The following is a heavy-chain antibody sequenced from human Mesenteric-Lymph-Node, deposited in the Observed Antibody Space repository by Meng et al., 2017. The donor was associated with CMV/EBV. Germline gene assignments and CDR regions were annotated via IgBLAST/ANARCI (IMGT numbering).Heavy chain of an antibody. V-gene: IGHV3-7*01. CDR1: GFTFSSYG. CDR3: ARDYYASGSFDY. Sequence: GESLKISCAASGFTFSSYGMHWVRQAPGKGLEWVANINQDGSVKHYVDSLKGRFTISRDNAKNSLYLQMTSLRADDTAVYYCARDYYASGSFDYWGQGTLVTVSS. D-gene: IGHD3-10*01. J-gene: IGHJ4*02. CDR2: INQDGSVK.